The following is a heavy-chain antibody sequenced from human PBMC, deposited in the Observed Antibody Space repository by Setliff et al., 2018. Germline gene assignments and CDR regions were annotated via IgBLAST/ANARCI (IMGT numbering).Heavy chain of an antibody. Sequence: PSETLSLTCAVYGGSFSGYYWSWIRQPPGKGLEWIGVINHSGSSNYNPSLKSRVTISVDTSKNQFSLNLSSVTAADTAVYYCARGPRYSGSYYVNYWGQGTLVTVSS. V-gene: IGHV4-34*01. D-gene: IGHD1-26*01. CDR1: GGSFSGYY. CDR2: INHSGSS. CDR3: ARGPRYSGSYYVNY. J-gene: IGHJ4*02.